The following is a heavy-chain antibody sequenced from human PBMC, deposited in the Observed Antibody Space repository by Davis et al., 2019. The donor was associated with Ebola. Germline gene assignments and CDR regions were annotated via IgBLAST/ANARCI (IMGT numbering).Heavy chain of an antibody. CDR3: ARESFYGDYFYYFDY. CDR2: IYYSGST. J-gene: IGHJ4*02. Sequence: SETLSLTCTVSGGSISSYYWSWIRQPPGKGLEWIGYIYYSGSTNYNPSLKSRVTISVDTSKNQFSLKLSSVTAADTAVYYCARESFYGDYFYYFDYWGQGTLVTVSS. CDR1: GGSISSYY. D-gene: IGHD4-17*01. V-gene: IGHV4-59*01.